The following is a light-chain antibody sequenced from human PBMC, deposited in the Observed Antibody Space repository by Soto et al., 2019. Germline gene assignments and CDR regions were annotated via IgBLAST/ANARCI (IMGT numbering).Light chain of an antibody. V-gene: IGLV2-23*02. J-gene: IGLJ6*01. Sequence: QSALTQPASVSGSPGQSITISCTGTSSNVGSYKLVSWYQQHPGKAPKLMIFEVNKRPSGVSNRFSGSKSGNTASLTISGLKVEDEADYYCCSYGGRSTYVFGICTQVTVL. CDR1: SSNVGSYKL. CDR3: CSYGGRSTYV. CDR2: EVN.